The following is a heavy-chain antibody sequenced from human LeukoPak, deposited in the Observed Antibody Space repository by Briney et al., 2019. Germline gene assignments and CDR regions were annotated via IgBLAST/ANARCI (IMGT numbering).Heavy chain of an antibody. J-gene: IGHJ4*03. D-gene: IGHD2-15*01. Sequence: GESLKISCKASGYSFTSYSIGWVRQMPGKGLEWMGIINPGDSDTRYSPSFQGQVSISADKSISTAYLQWSSLEASDTAMYYCARHESCSGGRCYRYFDYWGQGTLVTVSS. CDR2: INPGDSDT. CDR3: ARHESCSGGRCYRYFDY. V-gene: IGHV5-51*01. CDR1: GYSFTSYS.